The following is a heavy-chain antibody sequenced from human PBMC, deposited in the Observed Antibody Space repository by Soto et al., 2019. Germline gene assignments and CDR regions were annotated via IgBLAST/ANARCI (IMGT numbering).Heavy chain of an antibody. CDR1: GFTFSSYA. D-gene: IGHD3-3*01. J-gene: IGHJ6*02. Sequence: GGSLRLSCAASGFTFSSYAMSWVRQAPGKGLEWVSAISGSGGSTYYADSVKGRFTISRDNSKNTLYLQMNSLRAEDTAVYHCASKGFFGVVTSYYYYGMDVWGQGTTVTVSS. CDR2: ISGSGGST. V-gene: IGHV3-23*01. CDR3: ASKGFFGVVTSYYYYGMDV.